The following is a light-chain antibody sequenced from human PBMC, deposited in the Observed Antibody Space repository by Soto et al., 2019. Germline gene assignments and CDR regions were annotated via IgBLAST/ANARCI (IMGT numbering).Light chain of an antibody. Sequence: QSVLTQSPSVSGAPRQSVNISCSGNNSNIGSNAVHWYQQLPGKAPKLLMYYNDMLPSGVSDRFSGSKSGTSASLAISGLQSEDEGDYYCATWDDRLTAWVFGGGTKLPV. V-gene: IGLV1-36*01. CDR2: YND. CDR3: ATWDDRLTAWV. J-gene: IGLJ3*02. CDR1: NSNIGSNA.